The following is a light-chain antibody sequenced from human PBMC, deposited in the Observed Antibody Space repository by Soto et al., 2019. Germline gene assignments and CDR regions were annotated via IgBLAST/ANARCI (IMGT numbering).Light chain of an antibody. J-gene: IGLJ1*01. V-gene: IGLV2-14*01. Sequence: QSVLTQPASVSGAPGQAITSPGTGTSSDVGGYNYVSWYQEHRDQAPKLMIYEVSNRPSGVSNRFSGSKSGNTASLTISGLQAEDEADYYCSSYTINNFYVFGTGTKVTVL. CDR3: SSYTINNFYV. CDR2: EVS. CDR1: SSDVGGYNY.